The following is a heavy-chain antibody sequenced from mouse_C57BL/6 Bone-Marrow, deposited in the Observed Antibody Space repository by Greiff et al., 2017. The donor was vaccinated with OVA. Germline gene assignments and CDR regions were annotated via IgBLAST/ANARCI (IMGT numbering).Heavy chain of an antibody. D-gene: IGHD1-1*01. CDR3: ARPTVVGRGYFDV. CDR2: IYPGDGDT. Sequence: VQLQQSGAELVKPGASVKISCKASGYAFSSYWMNWVKQRPGKGLEWIGQIYPGDGDTNYNGKFKGKATLTADKSSSTAYMQLSSLTSEDSAVYFCARPTVVGRGYFDVWGTGTTVTVSS. J-gene: IGHJ1*03. CDR1: GYAFSSYW. V-gene: IGHV1-80*01.